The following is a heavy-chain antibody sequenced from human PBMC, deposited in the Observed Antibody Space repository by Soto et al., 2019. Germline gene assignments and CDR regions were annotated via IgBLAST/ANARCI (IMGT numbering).Heavy chain of an antibody. CDR3: AKEYEYSSGWERIDH. D-gene: IGHD6-19*01. Sequence: PGGSLRLSCGGSALTLSGCARSWVRQAPGKGLEWVSAISGSGSTYYADSVKGRFTISRDNSKNTLYLQMNSLRAEDTAVYYCAKEYEYSSGWERIDHWGQGTLVTVPS. CDR2: ISGSGST. CDR1: ALTLSGCA. V-gene: IGHV3-23*01. J-gene: IGHJ4*02.